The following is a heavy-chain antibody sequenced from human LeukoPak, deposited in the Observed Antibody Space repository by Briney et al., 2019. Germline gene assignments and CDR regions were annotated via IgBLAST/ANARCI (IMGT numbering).Heavy chain of an antibody. V-gene: IGHV4-34*01. CDR3: AVLRDGSFYYFDY. J-gene: IGHJ4*02. Sequence: SETLSLTCAVYGGSFSGYYWSWIRQPPGKGLEWIGEINHSGSTNYNPSLKSRVTIPVDTSKNQFSLKLSSVTAADTAVYYCAVLRDGSFYYFDYWGQGTLVTVSS. CDR1: GGSFSGYY. D-gene: IGHD5-24*01. CDR2: INHSGST.